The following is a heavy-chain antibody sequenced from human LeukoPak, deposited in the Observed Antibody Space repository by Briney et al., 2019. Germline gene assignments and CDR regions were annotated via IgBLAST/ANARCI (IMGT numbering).Heavy chain of an antibody. J-gene: IGHJ5*02. Sequence: SETLSLTCAVYGGSFSGYYWSWIRQPPGKGLEWIGRIYTSGSTKYNPSLKSRVTISVDTSKNQFSLKLSSVTDADTAVYYCARLPDPWGQGTLVTVSS. CDR2: IYTSGST. CDR1: GGSFSGYY. CDR3: ARLPDP. V-gene: IGHV4-4*09.